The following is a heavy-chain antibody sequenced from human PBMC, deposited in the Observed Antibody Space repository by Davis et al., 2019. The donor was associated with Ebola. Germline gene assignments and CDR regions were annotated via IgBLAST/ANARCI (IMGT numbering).Heavy chain of an antibody. D-gene: IGHD1-20*01. CDR3: ARDNWNSFDY. V-gene: IGHV3-7*01. CDR1: GFTFSSSW. J-gene: IGHJ4*02. CDR2: IKQDGSEK. Sequence: GGSLRLSCAASGFTFSSSWMTWVRQAPGKGLEWVANIKQDGSEKYCVDSVKGRFTISRDNAKNSLYLQMNSLRAEDTAVYYWARDNWNSFDYWGQGTLVTVSS.